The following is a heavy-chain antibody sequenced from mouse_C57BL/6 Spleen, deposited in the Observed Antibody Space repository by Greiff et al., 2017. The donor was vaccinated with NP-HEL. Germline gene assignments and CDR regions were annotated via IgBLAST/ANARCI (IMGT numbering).Heavy chain of an antibody. D-gene: IGHD2-5*01. CDR3: ARDRSNAFDY. CDR2: ISDGGSYT. J-gene: IGHJ2*01. CDR1: GFTFSSYA. V-gene: IGHV5-4*01. Sequence: EVKLVESGGGLVKPGGSLKLSCAASGFTFSSYAMSWVRQTPEKRLEWVATISDGGSYTYYPDNVKGRFTISRDNAKNNLYLQMSHLKSEDTAMYYCARDRSNAFDYWGQGTTLTVSS.